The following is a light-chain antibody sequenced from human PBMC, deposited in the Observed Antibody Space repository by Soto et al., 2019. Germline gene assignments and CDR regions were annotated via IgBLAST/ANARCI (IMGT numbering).Light chain of an antibody. J-gene: IGKJ1*01. Sequence: DIQMTQSPSALSASIGDRVTIVCRASRIIGTWLAWYQQRPGNAPRLLIHDASRLESGVPSRVSGSGSGPEFTLTITSLQPDDFETYYCQHCHDYPYMFGQGTKVDIK. CDR3: QHCHDYPYM. CDR1: RIIGTW. CDR2: DAS. V-gene: IGKV1-5*02.